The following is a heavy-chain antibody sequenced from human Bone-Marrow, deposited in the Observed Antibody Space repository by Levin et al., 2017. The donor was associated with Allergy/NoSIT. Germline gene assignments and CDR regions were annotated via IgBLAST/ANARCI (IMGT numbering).Heavy chain of an antibody. V-gene: IGHV3-30*03. D-gene: IGHD2-2*01. J-gene: IGHJ5*02. CDR1: GFTFSSYG. CDR3: VSDIIVVPAAYWFDP. Sequence: GESLKISCVVSGFTFSSYGMYWVRQAPGKGLEWVTFISNDGSNKYYADSVKGRFTISRDNSKNTLYLQMSSLRAEDTAVYYCVSDIIVVPAAYWFDPWGQGTLVTVSS. CDR2: ISNDGSNK.